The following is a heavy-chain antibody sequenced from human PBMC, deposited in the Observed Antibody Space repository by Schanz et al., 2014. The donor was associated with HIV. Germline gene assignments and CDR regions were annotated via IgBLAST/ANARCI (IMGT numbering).Heavy chain of an antibody. CDR3: ARITGEHYYAMDV. CDR2: ISANNGNT. D-gene: IGHD3-16*01. Sequence: QVQLVQSGAEGKKPGASVKVSCKASGHTSTNYGITWVRQAPGQGLEWMAWISANNGNTYYAQKVQGRVSMATDTSTNTAYMELRSLRSDDTAVYYCARITGEHYYAMDVWGQGTTVTVTS. CDR1: GHTSTNYG. V-gene: IGHV1-18*01. J-gene: IGHJ6*02.